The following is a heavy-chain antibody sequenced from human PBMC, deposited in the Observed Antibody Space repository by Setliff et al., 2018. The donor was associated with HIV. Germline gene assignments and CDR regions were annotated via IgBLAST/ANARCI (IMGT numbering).Heavy chain of an antibody. V-gene: IGHV4-59*12. CDR3: AREGGLDYYDSSGHYSY. D-gene: IGHD3-22*01. J-gene: IGHJ4*02. Sequence: SETLSLTCTVSGASMTDFYWSWIRQTPGKGLEWIGQIYYNGITNYNPSLKSRVTISVDTSKNQFSLKLSPVTAADTAVYYCAREGGLDYYDSSGHYSYWGQGTLVTVSS. CDR2: IYYNGIT. CDR1: GASMTDFY.